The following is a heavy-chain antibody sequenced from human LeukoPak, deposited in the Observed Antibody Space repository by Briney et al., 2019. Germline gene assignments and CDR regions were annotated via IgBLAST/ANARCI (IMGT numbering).Heavy chain of an antibody. CDR1: GFTFSSYA. Sequence: GGSLRLSCAASGFTFSSYAMSSVRQAPGKGLEWVSAISGSGGSTYYADSVKGRFTISRDNSKNTLYLQMNSLRAEDTAVYYCAKDVLVVCDAFDIWGQGTMVTVSS. V-gene: IGHV3-23*01. D-gene: IGHD2-2*01. J-gene: IGHJ3*02. CDR2: ISGSGGST. CDR3: AKDVLVVCDAFDI.